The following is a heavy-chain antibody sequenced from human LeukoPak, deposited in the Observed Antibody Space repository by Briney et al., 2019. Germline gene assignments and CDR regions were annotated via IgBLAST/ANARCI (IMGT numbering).Heavy chain of an antibody. CDR3: IRQGKEVTNDY. V-gene: IGHV3-74*01. CDR2: INGDGTST. Sequence: GGSLRLSCEASGFTFSSYWMHWVRQVPGKGLVWVSRINGDGTSTSYADSVKGRFTITRDSAENTLYLQMNSLRAEDTAVYYCIRQGKEVTNDYWGQGTLVTVSS. D-gene: IGHD4-17*01. CDR1: GFTFSSYW. J-gene: IGHJ4*02.